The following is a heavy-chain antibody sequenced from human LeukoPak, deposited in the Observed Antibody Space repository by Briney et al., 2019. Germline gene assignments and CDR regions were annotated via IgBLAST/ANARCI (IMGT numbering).Heavy chain of an antibody. CDR2: INPTGGLT. CDR3: ARAEYEGYYFYHYMDV. V-gene: IGHV1-46*01. CDR1: GYTFASYY. J-gene: IGHJ6*03. D-gene: IGHD6-6*01. Sequence: ASVKVSCKASGYTFASYYMLWVRQAHGQGLEWMGLINPTGGLTNYAQKFQGRITMTRDTSTSTMYMELSSLRSEDTAVYYCARAEYEGYYFYHYMDVWGKGTSVTVSS.